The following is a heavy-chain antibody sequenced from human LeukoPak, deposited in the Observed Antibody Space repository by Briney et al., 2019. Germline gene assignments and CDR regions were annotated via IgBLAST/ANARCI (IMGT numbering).Heavy chain of an antibody. Sequence: EASVKVSCKASGYTFTGYYMHWVRQAPGQGLEWMGWINPNSGGTNYAQKFQGRVTMTRDTSISTAYMELSMLRSDDTAVYYCASIRKYCDFWSGYGEFDPWGQGTLVTVSS. CDR2: INPNSGGT. CDR3: ASIRKYCDFWSGYGEFDP. D-gene: IGHD3-3*01. CDR1: GYTFTGYY. V-gene: IGHV1-2*02. J-gene: IGHJ5*02.